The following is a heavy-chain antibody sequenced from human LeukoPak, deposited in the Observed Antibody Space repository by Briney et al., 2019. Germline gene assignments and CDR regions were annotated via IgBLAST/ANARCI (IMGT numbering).Heavy chain of an antibody. Sequence: PGGSLRLSCAASGFTFDDYGMSWVRQAPGKGLEWVSGINWNGGSTGYADSVKGRFTISRDNAKNSLYLQMNSLRAEDTAVYYCAKTREGLVRGVIMSYYYYYMDVWGKGTTVTISS. V-gene: IGHV3-20*04. CDR2: INWNGGST. D-gene: IGHD3-10*01. J-gene: IGHJ6*03. CDR3: AKTREGLVRGVIMSYYYYYMDV. CDR1: GFTFDDYG.